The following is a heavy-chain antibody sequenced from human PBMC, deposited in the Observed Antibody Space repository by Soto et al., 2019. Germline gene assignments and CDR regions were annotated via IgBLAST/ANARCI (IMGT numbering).Heavy chain of an antibody. D-gene: IGHD6-6*01. CDR1: GGSISSSSYY. Sequence: PSETLSLTCTVSGGSISSSSYYWGWIRQPPGKGLEWIGSIYYSGSTYYNPSLKSRVTISVDTSKNQFSLKLSSVTAADTAVYYCARHWDLYSSSSIRDNWFDPWGQGTLVTVSS. CDR2: IYYSGST. CDR3: ARHWDLYSSSSIRDNWFDP. V-gene: IGHV4-39*01. J-gene: IGHJ5*02.